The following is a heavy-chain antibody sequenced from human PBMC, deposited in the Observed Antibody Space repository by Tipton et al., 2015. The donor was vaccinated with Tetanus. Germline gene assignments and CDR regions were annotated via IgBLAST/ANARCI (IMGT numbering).Heavy chain of an antibody. CDR1: GFSLSTSGAG. CDR2: IYWNDDK. Sequence: LVKPTQTLTLTCTFSGFSLSTSGAGVGWIRQPPGKALEWLALIYWNDDKRYSPSLKSRLTITKDTSKNQVVLTMTNMDPVDTATYYCAHRRAAAGNNNWFDPWGQGTLVTVSS. D-gene: IGHD6-13*01. CDR3: AHRRAAAGNNNWFDP. J-gene: IGHJ5*02. V-gene: IGHV2-5*01.